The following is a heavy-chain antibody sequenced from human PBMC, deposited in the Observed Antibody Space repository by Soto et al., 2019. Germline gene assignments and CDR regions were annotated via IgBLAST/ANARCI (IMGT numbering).Heavy chain of an antibody. V-gene: IGHV3-33*01. J-gene: IGHJ6*02. Sequence: VGSLRLSCAASGFTFSSYGMHWVRQAPGKGLEWVAVIWYDGSNKYYADSVKGRFTISRDNSKNTLYLQMNSLRAEDTAVYYCARVIGSSSWYYYGMDVWGQGTTVTVSS. CDR2: IWYDGSNK. CDR1: GFTFSSYG. D-gene: IGHD6-13*01. CDR3: ARVIGSSSWYYYGMDV.